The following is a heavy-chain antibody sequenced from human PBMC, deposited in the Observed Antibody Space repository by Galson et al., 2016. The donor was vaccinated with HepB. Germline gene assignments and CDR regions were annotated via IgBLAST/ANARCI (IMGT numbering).Heavy chain of an antibody. V-gene: IGHV1-46*01. Sequence: SVKVSCKASGYTFTRYYIHWARQAPGQGLEWMGVINPSGGSTKDAQKFQGRVTMTRDTSTSTVYMELSSLRSEDTAVYFCARGGYYDSSGSLRYWGQGTLVTVSS. J-gene: IGHJ4*02. CDR2: INPSGGST. CDR1: GYTFTRYY. CDR3: ARGGYYDSSGSLRY. D-gene: IGHD3-22*01.